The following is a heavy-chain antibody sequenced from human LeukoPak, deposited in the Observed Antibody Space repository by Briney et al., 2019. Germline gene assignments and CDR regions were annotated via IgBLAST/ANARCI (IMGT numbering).Heavy chain of an antibody. D-gene: IGHD5-12*01. V-gene: IGHV3-74*01. Sequence: GGSLRLSCAASGFTFSSYWMHWVRQAPGKGLVWVSRINSDGSSTSYADSVKGRFTISRDNAKNTLYLQMNSLRAENTAVYYCAGGDSGYAPTGYYGMDVWGRGTTVTVSS. CDR3: AGGDSGYAPTGYYGMDV. CDR2: INSDGSST. CDR1: GFTFSSYW. J-gene: IGHJ6*02.